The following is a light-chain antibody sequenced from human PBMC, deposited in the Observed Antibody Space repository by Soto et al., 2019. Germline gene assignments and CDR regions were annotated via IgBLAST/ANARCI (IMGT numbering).Light chain of an antibody. CDR3: CSYAGSYTHV. J-gene: IGLJ1*01. CDR2: DVI. V-gene: IGLV2-11*01. Sequence: QSVLSQPRSVSGSPGQSVTISCTGTSSDVGRYNFVSWYQQHPDKAPKLMIYDVIKRPSGVPDRFSGSKSGNTASLTIYGLQAEDEADYHCCSYAGSYTHVFGTGTKVT. CDR1: SSDVGRYNF.